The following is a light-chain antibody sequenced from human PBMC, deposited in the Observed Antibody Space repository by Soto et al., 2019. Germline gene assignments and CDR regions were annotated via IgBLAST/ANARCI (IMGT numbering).Light chain of an antibody. CDR1: NSNIATYA. CDR2: GND. Sequence: QSVLTQPPSASGTPGQRVTIPCSGTNSNIATYAVNWYQQYPGTAPTLLIYGNDQRPSGVPDRFSGSKSDTSAPLAISWLQSEDEADYYCGAWDDRLHGYVFGTGTKVTVL. J-gene: IGLJ1*01. V-gene: IGLV1-44*01. CDR3: GAWDDRLHGYV.